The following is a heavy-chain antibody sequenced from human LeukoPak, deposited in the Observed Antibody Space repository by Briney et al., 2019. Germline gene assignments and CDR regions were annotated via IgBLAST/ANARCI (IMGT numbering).Heavy chain of an antibody. CDR3: AKVFEVRGARRPKDY. CDR1: GFTFSDYG. V-gene: IGHV3-30*18. CDR2: ISYDGGNK. Sequence: GSLRLSCAASGFTFSDYGMHWVRQAPGKGLEWVALISYDGGNKFYADSVRDRFTISRDNSKNTLFLQMNSLRIEDTAVYYCAKVFEVRGARRPKDYWGQGTLVIVSS. J-gene: IGHJ4*02. D-gene: IGHD3-10*01.